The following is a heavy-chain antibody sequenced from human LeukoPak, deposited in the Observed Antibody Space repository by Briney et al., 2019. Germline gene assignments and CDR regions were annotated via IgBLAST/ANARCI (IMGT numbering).Heavy chain of an antibody. D-gene: IGHD3-22*01. V-gene: IGHV4-34*01. CDR2: INHSGST. J-gene: IGHJ4*02. Sequence: SETLSLTCAAYGGSLSGYYWSWIRQTPGQGLELIGEINHSGSTTYYPSFKSRVTISVDTSKNQFSLKLNSVTAADRALYYCARQTTSGYLDYWGQGTPVTVS. CDR1: GGSLSGYY. CDR3: ARQTTSGYLDY.